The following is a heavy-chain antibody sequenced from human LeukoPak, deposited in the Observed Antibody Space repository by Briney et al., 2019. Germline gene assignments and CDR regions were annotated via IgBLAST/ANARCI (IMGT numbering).Heavy chain of an antibody. J-gene: IGHJ4*02. Sequence: SETLSLTCAVYGGSFSGYYWSWIRQPAGKGLEWIGRIYTSGSTNYNPSLKSRVTMSVDTSKNQFSLKLSSVTAADTAVYYCARDKLGYFDYWGQGTLVTVSS. CDR1: GGSFSGYY. V-gene: IGHV4-4*07. D-gene: IGHD3-16*01. CDR3: ARDKLGYFDY. CDR2: IYTSGST.